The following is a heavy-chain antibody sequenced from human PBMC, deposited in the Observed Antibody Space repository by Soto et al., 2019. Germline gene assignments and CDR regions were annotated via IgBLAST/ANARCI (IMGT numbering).Heavy chain of an antibody. Sequence: EVQLVDSGGGLVKPGGSLRLSCAASGFTFSDAWMSWVRQAPGKGLEWVGRIKSKTDVGTTDYAAPVKGRFTISRDDSKHTLYLQMNSLKIEDTAVYYCTLHIVVVTAIHNYFAYWGQGTLVTVSS. V-gene: IGHV3-15*01. CDR1: GFTFSDAW. CDR3: TLHIVVVTAIHNYFAY. J-gene: IGHJ4*02. CDR2: IKSKTDVGTT. D-gene: IGHD2-21*02.